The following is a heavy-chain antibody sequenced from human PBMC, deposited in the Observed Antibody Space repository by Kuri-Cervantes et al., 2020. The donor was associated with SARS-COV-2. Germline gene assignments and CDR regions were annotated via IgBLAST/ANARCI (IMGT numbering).Heavy chain of an antibody. Sequence: ASVKVSCKASGYTFSSYDINWVRQATGQGLEWMGWMNPNSGNTGYAQKFQGRVTITRNTSKSTAYMELSSLRSDDTAVYYCARGRGVFQWELLRSTGENYHYYMYVWGKGTTVTVSS. CDR1: GYTFSSYD. V-gene: IGHV1-8*03. CDR2: MNPNSGNT. CDR3: ARGRGVFQWELLRSTGENYHYYMYV. D-gene: IGHD1-26*01. J-gene: IGHJ6*03.